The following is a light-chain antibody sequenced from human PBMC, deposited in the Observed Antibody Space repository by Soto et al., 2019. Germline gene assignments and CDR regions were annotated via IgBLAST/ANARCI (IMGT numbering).Light chain of an antibody. J-gene: IGLJ1*01. Sequence: QSALTQPASVSGSPGQSITISCTGTSSDVGGYNYVSWYQQHPGKAPKLMIYDVSNRPSGVSNRFSGSKSGNTASLTISGLQADDEADYYCSSYTSSSTLVVFGTGTQLTVL. CDR1: SSDVGGYNY. V-gene: IGLV2-14*01. CDR3: SSYTSSSTLVV. CDR2: DVS.